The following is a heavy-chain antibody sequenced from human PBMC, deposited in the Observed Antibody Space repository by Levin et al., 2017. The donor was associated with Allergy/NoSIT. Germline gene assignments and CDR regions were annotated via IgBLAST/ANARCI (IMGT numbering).Heavy chain of an antibody. CDR1: DGSFGGFF. J-gene: IGHJ4*02. CDR3: ARRSAYSSSSGWNT. V-gene: IGHV4-34*01. CDR2: INHGGST. D-gene: IGHD6-6*01. Sequence: SETLSLTCAFSDGSFGGFFWSWIRQPPGKGLECIGEINHGGSTNYNPSLKSRVTISIDTSKRQFSLKLSSVTAADTAVYYCARRSAYSSSSGWNTWGQGTLVTVSS.